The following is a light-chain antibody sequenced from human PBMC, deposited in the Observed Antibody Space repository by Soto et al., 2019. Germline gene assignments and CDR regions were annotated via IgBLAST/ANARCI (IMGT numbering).Light chain of an antibody. J-gene: IGKJ4*01. CDR2: AAS. Sequence: DIQMTQSPSSLSASVGDRVTITCRASQSISNFVNWYQQKPGKAPKLLIYAASSLQSGVPSRFSGSGSGTDFTLTISSLQPEDFAIYYCQQSNSTPLTFGGGTKVEIK. V-gene: IGKV1-39*01. CDR1: QSISNF. CDR3: QQSNSTPLT.